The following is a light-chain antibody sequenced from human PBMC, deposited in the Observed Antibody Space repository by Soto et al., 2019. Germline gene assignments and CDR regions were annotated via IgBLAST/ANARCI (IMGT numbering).Light chain of an antibody. CDR2: WAS. CDR3: QQYYSTPPYT. Sequence: DIVMTQSPDSLAVSLGERATVNCKSSQSVLYSYNNKNYLAWYQQKPGQPPKLLIYWASTRESGVPDRFSGSGSGTDLTLTISSLQAEDVAVYYCQQYYSTPPYTFGQGTKLEIK. J-gene: IGKJ2*01. V-gene: IGKV4-1*01. CDR1: QSVLYSYNNKNY.